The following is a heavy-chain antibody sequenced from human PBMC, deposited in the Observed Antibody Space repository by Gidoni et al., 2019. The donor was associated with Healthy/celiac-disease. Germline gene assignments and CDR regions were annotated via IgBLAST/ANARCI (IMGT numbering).Heavy chain of an antibody. D-gene: IGHD6-13*01. CDR1: GYTFTSYG. CDR2: ISAYNGNT. V-gene: IGHV1-18*01. CDR3: ARDLWVQKQQLVRAGWFDP. J-gene: IGHJ5*02. Sequence: QVQLVQSGAEVKKPGASVKVSCKASGYTFTSYGISWVRQAPGQGLEWMGWISAYNGNTNYAQKLQGRVTMTTDTSTSTAYMELRSLRSDDTAVYYCARDLWVQKQQLVRAGWFDPWGQGTLVTVSS.